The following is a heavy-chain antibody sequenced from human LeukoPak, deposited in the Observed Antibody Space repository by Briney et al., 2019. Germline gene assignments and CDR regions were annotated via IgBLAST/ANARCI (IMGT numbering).Heavy chain of an antibody. CDR3: AKASQECLLTTTTDY. J-gene: IGHJ4*02. D-gene: IGHD1-14*01. Sequence: PGGSLRLSCAASGFTFSSYAMSWVRQPPGKGLEWVSAISGSGGSTYYADSVKGRFTISRDNSKNTLYLQMNSLRAEDTAVYYCAKASQECLLTTTTDYWGQGTLVTVSS. CDR1: GFTFSSYA. CDR2: ISGSGGST. V-gene: IGHV3-23*01.